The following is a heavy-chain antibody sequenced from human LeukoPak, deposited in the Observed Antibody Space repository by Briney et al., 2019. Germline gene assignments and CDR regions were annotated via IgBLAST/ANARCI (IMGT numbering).Heavy chain of an antibody. Sequence: GGSLRLSCAASGFTFSSYWMGWVRQAPGKGLEWVANIKQDGSEKYYVDSVKGRFTISRDNAKNSLDLQMNSLRAEDTAVYFCARDSTWGGIYFDYWGQGTLVTVSS. V-gene: IGHV3-7*01. D-gene: IGHD3-16*01. CDR1: GFTFSSYW. CDR2: IKQDGSEK. CDR3: ARDSTWGGIYFDY. J-gene: IGHJ4*02.